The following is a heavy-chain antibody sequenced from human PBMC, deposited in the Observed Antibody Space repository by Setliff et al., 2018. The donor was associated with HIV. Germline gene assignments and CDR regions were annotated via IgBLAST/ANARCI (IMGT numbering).Heavy chain of an antibody. J-gene: IGHJ6*03. Sequence: GGSLRLSCAASGFTFTSYVMNWVRQAPGKGLEWVSAISGPGGTPYYADSVKGRLTISRDNSKNTLYLQMNSLRAEDTAVYYCAKGDSSSEGMDVWGKGATVTVSS. CDR1: GFTFTSYV. CDR2: ISGPGGTP. D-gene: IGHD6-13*01. V-gene: IGHV3-23*01. CDR3: AKGDSSSEGMDV.